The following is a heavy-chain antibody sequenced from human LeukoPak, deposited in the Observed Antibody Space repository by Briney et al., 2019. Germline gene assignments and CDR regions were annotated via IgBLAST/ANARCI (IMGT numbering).Heavy chain of an antibody. CDR2: MNPNSGNT. CDR1: GGTFSSYA. V-gene: IGHV1-8*02. CDR3: ARGSEDFDY. J-gene: IGHJ4*02. Sequence: ASVKVSCKASGGTFSSYAISWVRQATAQGLEWMGWMNPNSGNTGYAQKFQGRVTMTRNTSISTAYMELSSLRSEDTAVYYCARGSEDFDYWGQGTLVTVSS. D-gene: IGHD1-14*01.